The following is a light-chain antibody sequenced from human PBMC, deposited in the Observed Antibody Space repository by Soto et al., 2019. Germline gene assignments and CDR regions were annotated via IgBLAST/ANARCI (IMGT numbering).Light chain of an antibody. CDR3: QQTYTNPQT. V-gene: IGKV1-39*01. CDR2: AAS. CDR1: QSISSY. J-gene: IGKJ1*01. Sequence: DIQMTQSPSSLSASVGDRVTITCRASQSISSYLNWYQQKPGKAPKLLIYAASSLQSGVPSRFSGSGSGTHFVLTISNFQPGDSATYFCQQTYTNPQTFGQGTKV.